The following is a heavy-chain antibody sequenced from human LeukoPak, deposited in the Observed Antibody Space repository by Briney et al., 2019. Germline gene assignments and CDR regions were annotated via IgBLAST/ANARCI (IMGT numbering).Heavy chain of an antibody. D-gene: IGHD2-15*01. V-gene: IGHV4-59*08. J-gene: IGHJ3*02. CDR3: ARHYCSGGSCHPPLLNAFDI. CDR2: IYYSAST. Sequence: SETLSLTCTVSGGSITSSYWSWIRQPPGKGLEWIGYIYYSASTNYNPSLKSRVTISVDTSKNQVSLKLSSVTAADTAVYYCARHYCSGGSCHPPLLNAFDIWGQGTMVTVSS. CDR1: GGSITSSY.